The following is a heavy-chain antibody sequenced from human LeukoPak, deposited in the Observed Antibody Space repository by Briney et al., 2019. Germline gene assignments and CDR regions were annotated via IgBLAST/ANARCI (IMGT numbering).Heavy chain of an antibody. CDR3: AKAGRGYYDSSGYYLFDY. CDR2: ISGSGGST. CDR1: GFTFSSYA. Sequence: GGSLRLSCAASGFTFSSYAMSWVRQAPGKGLEWVSAISGSGGSTYYADSVKGRFTISRDNSKNTLCLQMNSLRAEDTAVYYCAKAGRGYYDSSGYYLFDYWGQGTLVTVSS. J-gene: IGHJ4*02. V-gene: IGHV3-23*01. D-gene: IGHD3-22*01.